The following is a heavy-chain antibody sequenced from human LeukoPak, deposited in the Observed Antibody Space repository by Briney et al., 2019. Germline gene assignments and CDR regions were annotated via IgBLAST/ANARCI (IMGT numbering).Heavy chain of an antibody. Sequence: GESLKISCKGSGYSFTSYWIGWVRQMPGKGLEWMGIIYPGDSDTRYSPSFQGQVTISADKSISTAYLQWSSLKASDTAMYYCARHLIAAAGSYYYYYMDVCGKGTTVTVSS. CDR1: GYSFTSYW. CDR2: IYPGDSDT. CDR3: ARHLIAAAGSYYYYYMDV. V-gene: IGHV5-51*01. J-gene: IGHJ6*03. D-gene: IGHD6-13*01.